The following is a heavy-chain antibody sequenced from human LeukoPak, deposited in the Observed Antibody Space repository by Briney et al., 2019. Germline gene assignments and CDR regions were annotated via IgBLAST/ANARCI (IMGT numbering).Heavy chain of an antibody. CDR1: GFNFDRYT. D-gene: IGHD1-26*01. V-gene: IGHV3-43*01. J-gene: IGHJ3*02. Sequence: GGSLRLSCATSGFNFDRYTIHWVRQAPGKGLEWVSLAGWAGGTTFYSDSVRGRFTISRDNSKNTLYLQMNSLRAEDTAVYYCASLVGATTVAFDIWGQGTMVTVSS. CDR2: AGWAGGTT. CDR3: ASLVGATTVAFDI.